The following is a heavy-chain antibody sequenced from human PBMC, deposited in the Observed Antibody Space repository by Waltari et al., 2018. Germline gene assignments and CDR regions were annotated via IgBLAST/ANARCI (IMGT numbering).Heavy chain of an antibody. J-gene: IGHJ4*02. Sequence: QVQLVQSGVEVKKPGASVKVSCKASGYSFESYGISWVRQAPGQGLEWMGWFNPDNGDGNYAQKFQGRVTMTTDSSTTTAHMELRSLGSDDTAVYYCARRSPYSGFDYWGQGTLVTVSS. CDR1: GYSFESYG. V-gene: IGHV1-18*01. CDR2: FNPDNGDG. CDR3: ARRSPYSGFDY. D-gene: IGHD2-15*01.